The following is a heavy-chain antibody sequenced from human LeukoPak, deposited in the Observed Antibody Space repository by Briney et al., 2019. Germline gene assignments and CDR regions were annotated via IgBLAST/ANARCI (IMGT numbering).Heavy chain of an antibody. Sequence: ASVKVSCKASGYIFIGYYIHWVRQAPGQGLEWMGWINPNSGVTNYAQKFQGWAAMTRDTSISTAYMELSRLRSDDTAVYYCATTRSYYYDNSGPDAFDIWGQGTMVTVSS. J-gene: IGHJ3*02. CDR3: ATTRSYYYDNSGPDAFDI. V-gene: IGHV1-2*04. D-gene: IGHD3-22*01. CDR2: INPNSGVT. CDR1: GYIFIGYY.